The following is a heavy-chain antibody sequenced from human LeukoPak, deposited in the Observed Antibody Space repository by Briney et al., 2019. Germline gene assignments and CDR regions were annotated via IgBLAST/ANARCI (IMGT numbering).Heavy chain of an antibody. CDR2: IYQSGST. D-gene: IGHD4-11*01. J-gene: IGHJ4*02. CDR3: ARDYSLDS. CDR1: GDSINSGSYY. V-gene: IGHV4-30-2*01. Sequence: PSETLSLTCTVSGDSINSGSYYWSWIRQPPGKGLEWIGYIYQSGSTYYNPSLKSRATISIDRSKNQFSLKLNSVTAADTAVYYCARDYSLDSWGQGTLVTVSS.